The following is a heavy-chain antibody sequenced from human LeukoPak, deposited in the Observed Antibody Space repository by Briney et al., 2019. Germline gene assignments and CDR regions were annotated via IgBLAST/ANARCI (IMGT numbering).Heavy chain of an antibody. CDR1: GGSISSSSYY. CDR3: ARDSYYDFWSGYSVGPNQPPNWFDP. J-gene: IGHJ5*02. CDR2: INHSGST. D-gene: IGHD3-3*01. Sequence: SETLSLTCTVSGGSISSSSYYWSWIRQPPGKGLEWIGEINHSGSTNYNPSLKSRVTISVDTSKNQFSLKLSSVTAADTAVYYCARDSYYDFWSGYSVGPNQPPNWFDPWGQGTLVTVSS. V-gene: IGHV4-39*07.